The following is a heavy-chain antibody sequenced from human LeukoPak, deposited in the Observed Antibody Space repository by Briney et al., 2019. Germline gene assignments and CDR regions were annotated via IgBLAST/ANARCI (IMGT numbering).Heavy chain of an antibody. J-gene: IGHJ5*02. D-gene: IGHD2-15*01. CDR1: GFTFSSYE. V-gene: IGHV3-48*03. Sequence: GGSLRLSCAASGFTFSSYEMNWVRQAPGKGLEGVSYISSSGSTIYYADSVKGRFTISRDNDKNSLYLQMNNLRAEDTAVYYCARDLGYCSGDVCYPAWFDPWGQGTLVSVSS. CDR2: ISSSGSTI. CDR3: ARDLGYCSGDVCYPAWFDP.